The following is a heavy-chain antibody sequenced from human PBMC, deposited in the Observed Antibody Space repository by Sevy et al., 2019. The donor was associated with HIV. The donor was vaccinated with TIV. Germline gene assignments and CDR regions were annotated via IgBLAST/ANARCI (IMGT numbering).Heavy chain of an antibody. V-gene: IGHV3-21*01. D-gene: IGHD6-13*01. CDR2: ITSGTSYM. Sequence: GGCLRLSCAASGFTFSNYNMHWVRQAPGKGLEWISSITSGTSYMEYADSVKGRFTISTNRAKNSPYLQMNSLRVEDTAVYYCARGVVSNWFFNYWGQGALVTVSS. J-gene: IGHJ4*02. CDR3: ARGVVSNWFFNY. CDR1: GFTFSNYN.